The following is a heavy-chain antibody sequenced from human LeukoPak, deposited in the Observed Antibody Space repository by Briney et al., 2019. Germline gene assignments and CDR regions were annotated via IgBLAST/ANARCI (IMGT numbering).Heavy chain of an antibody. CDR2: IYYSGST. D-gene: IGHD2-21*02. V-gene: IGHV4-59*08. CDR3: ARHVGGGDCYDY. Sequence: SETLPLTCTVSGGSTSSYYWSWIRQPPGKGLEWIGYIYYSGSTNYNPSLKSRVTISVDTSKNQFSLKLSSVTAADTAVYYCARHVGGGDCYDYWGQGTLVTVSS. J-gene: IGHJ4*02. CDR1: GGSTSSYY.